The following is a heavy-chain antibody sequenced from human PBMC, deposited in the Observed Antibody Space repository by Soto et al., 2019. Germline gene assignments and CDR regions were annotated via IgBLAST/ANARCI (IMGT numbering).Heavy chain of an antibody. CDR3: ASGVDPAMVTDSGDEYFQH. J-gene: IGHJ1*01. Sequence: QVQLVQSGAEVKKPGSSVKVSCKASVGTFISYTISWVRQAPGQGLEWMGRIIPILGIANYAQKFQGRVTITADKSTSTAYMELSSLRSEDTAVYYCASGVDPAMVTDSGDEYFQHWGQGTLVTVSS. D-gene: IGHD5-18*01. CDR1: VGTFISYT. CDR2: IIPILGIA. V-gene: IGHV1-69*02.